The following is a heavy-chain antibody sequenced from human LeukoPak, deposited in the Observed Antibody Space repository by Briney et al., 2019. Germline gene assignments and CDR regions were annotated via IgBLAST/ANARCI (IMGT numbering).Heavy chain of an antibody. J-gene: IGHJ4*02. V-gene: IGHV3-21*04. D-gene: IGHD3-16*02. CDR1: GFTFSSYS. CDR3: AKGTLTFGGVIGSFDY. CDR2: ISSSSSYI. Sequence: GGSLRLSCAASGFTFSSYSMNWVRQAPGKGLEWVSSISSSSSYIYYADSVKGRFTISRDNAKNSLYLQMNSLRAEDTAVYYCAKGTLTFGGVIGSFDYWGQGTLVTVSS.